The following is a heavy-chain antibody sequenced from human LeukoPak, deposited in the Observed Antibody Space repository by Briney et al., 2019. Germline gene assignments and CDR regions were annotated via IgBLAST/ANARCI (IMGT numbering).Heavy chain of an antibody. Sequence: PGGSLRLSCAASGFTFSSYWMSWVRQAPGKGLEWVSSISSSSSNIYYADSVKGRFTFSRDNAKNSVYLQMNSLRVEDTAVYYCARCTTGRTFGSLREIKRSREIDYWGQGTLVTVSS. CDR3: ARCTTGRTFGSLREIKRSREIDY. CDR2: ISSSSSNI. V-gene: IGHV3-21*01. D-gene: IGHD1-1*01. J-gene: IGHJ4*02. CDR1: GFTFSSYW.